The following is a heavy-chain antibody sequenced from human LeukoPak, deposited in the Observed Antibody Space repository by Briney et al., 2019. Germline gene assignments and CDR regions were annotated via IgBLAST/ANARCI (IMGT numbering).Heavy chain of an antibody. CDR2: IYYSGNT. CDR1: GGSISVYY. V-gene: IGHV4-59*01. CDR3: ARDSPFDSS. J-gene: IGHJ5*02. Sequence: SETLSLTCTVSGGSISVYYWSWIRQPPGKGLEWIGYIYYSGNTNYNPSLKSRVTMSVDTSKNQFSLKLSSVTAADTAVYYCARDSPFDSSWGQGTLVTVSS. D-gene: IGHD2-15*01.